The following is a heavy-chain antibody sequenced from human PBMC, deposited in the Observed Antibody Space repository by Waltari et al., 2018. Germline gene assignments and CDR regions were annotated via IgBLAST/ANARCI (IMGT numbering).Heavy chain of an antibody. CDR1: GVDFFTDA. CDR2: ISDSGVIT. CDR3: ARHLYSIDYLELGN. Sequence: EVHLLESGGGLAQPGGSLRLSCVGSGVDFFTDAMSWVRQGPGKGLEWVSGISDSGVITKYADSVKGRLTVSRDNSKNTVFLQLNSLRAEDTAIYYCARHLYSIDYLELGNWGQGTLVTVSS. D-gene: IGHD3-22*01. J-gene: IGHJ4*02. V-gene: IGHV3-23*01.